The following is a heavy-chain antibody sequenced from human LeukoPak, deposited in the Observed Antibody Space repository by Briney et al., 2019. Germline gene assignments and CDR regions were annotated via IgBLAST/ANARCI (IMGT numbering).Heavy chain of an antibody. CDR3: ARSLQWLGYAFDI. D-gene: IGHD6-19*01. J-gene: IGHJ3*02. V-gene: IGHV1-8*01. CDR2: MNPNSGNT. Sequence: GASVKVSCKASGYTFTSYDINWVRQATGQGLEWMGWMNPNSGNTGYAQKFQGRVTMTRNTSISTAYMELSSLRSEDTAVYYSARSLQWLGYAFDIWGQGTMVTVSS. CDR1: GYTFTSYD.